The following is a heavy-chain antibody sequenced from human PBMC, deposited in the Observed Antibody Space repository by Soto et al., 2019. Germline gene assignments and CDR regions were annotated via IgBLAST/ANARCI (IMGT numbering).Heavy chain of an antibody. CDR3: AKGAVTSIFAYFDY. J-gene: IGHJ4*02. CDR1: GFTFDDYA. V-gene: IGHV3-9*01. D-gene: IGHD3-3*01. CDR2: ISWNSGNI. Sequence: EVHLVESGGGLVQPGRSLRLSCAASGFTFDDYAMHWVRQVPGKGLEWVSSISWNSGNIVYADSVQGRFTISMDSANNSLYLQMNSLKTEDTALYYCAKGAVTSIFAYFDYWGQGTLVTVSS.